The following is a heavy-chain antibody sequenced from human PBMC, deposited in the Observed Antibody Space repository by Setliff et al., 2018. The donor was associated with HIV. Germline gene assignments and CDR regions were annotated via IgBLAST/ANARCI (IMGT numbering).Heavy chain of an antibody. CDR3: ARRWGDILTGPDAFDI. CDR2: IYHSGSS. V-gene: IGHV4-38-2*01. D-gene: IGHD3-9*01. J-gene: IGHJ3*02. CDR1: GYSISSGYH. Sequence: TLSLTCAVSGYSISSGYHWGWIRQPPGKGLEWIGNIYHSGSSYSNPSLRSRITLSIDTSKNHFSLKLRSLTAADTAVYYCARRWGDILTGPDAFDIWGQGTMVTVSS.